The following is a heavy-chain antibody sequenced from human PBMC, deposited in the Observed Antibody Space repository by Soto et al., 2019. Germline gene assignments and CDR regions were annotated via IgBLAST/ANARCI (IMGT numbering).Heavy chain of an antibody. J-gene: IGHJ5*02. Sequence: EVQLLESGGGLVQPGGSLRLSCAASGFTFSGYAMIWVRQAPGKGLEWVSGISGSGGSTYYADSVKGRFTISRDNFKNTLYPQMNSLRGEDTAVYYCAKDYPEKPRGHCSGCTCAYHDTWGQGTLVTVSS. D-gene: IGHD2-15*01. CDR1: GFTFSGYA. V-gene: IGHV3-23*01. CDR3: AKDYPEKPRGHCSGCTCAYHDT. CDR2: ISGSGGST.